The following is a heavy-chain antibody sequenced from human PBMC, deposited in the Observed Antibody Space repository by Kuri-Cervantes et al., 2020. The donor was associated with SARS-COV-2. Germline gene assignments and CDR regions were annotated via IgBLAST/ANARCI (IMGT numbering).Heavy chain of an antibody. J-gene: IGHJ4*02. CDR1: GGSISSYY. CDR2: IYHSGST. D-gene: IGHD3-22*01. V-gene: IGHV4-59*12. Sequence: SETLSLTCTVSGGSISSYYWSWIRQPPGKGLEWIGEIYHSGSTNYNPSLKSRVTISVDKSKNQFSLKLSSVTAADTAVYYYARWLGYYDSSGPLDYWGQGTLVTVSS. CDR3: ARWLGYYDSSGPLDY.